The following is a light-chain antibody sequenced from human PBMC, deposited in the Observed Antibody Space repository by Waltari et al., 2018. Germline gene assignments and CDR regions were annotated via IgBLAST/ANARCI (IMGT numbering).Light chain of an antibody. CDR1: SPNIGGNH. CDR3: GTWDRSLTVGV. Sequence: QSVLTQPPSVSAAPGQKVTISCSGSSPNIGGNHVSWYQQLPGTAPKLLIYETNKRPSGIPDRFSGSKSGPSATLGITGLQTGDEASYYCGTWDRSLTVGVFGGGTVLTVL. J-gene: IGLJ2*01. V-gene: IGLV1-51*02. CDR2: ETN.